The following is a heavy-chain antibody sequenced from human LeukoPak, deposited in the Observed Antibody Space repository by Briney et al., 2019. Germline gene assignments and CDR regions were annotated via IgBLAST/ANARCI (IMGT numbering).Heavy chain of an antibody. D-gene: IGHD3-10*01. J-gene: IGHJ3*02. Sequence: GGSLRLSCAASGFTFSSYAMHWVRQAPGKGLEWVAVISYDGSNKYYADSVKGRFTISRDNSKNTLYLQMNSLRAEDTAVYYCARALRGSGSYPEYAFDIWGQGTMVTVSS. CDR1: GFTFSSYA. V-gene: IGHV3-30*04. CDR2: ISYDGSNK. CDR3: ARALRGSGSYPEYAFDI.